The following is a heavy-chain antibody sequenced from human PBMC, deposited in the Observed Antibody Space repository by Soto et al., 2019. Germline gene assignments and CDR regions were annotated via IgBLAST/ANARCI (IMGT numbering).Heavy chain of an antibody. J-gene: IGHJ3*02. Sequence: GGSLRLSCAASGFTDSSNYMSWVHQAPGKGLEWVSIIYSGDSTYYADSVKGRFTISRDNSKNTLYLQMNSLRAEDTAVYYCARDRGTLWAFDIWGQGTMVTVSS. D-gene: IGHD3-10*01. CDR1: GFTDSSNY. V-gene: IGHV3-66*01. CDR2: IYSGDST. CDR3: ARDRGTLWAFDI.